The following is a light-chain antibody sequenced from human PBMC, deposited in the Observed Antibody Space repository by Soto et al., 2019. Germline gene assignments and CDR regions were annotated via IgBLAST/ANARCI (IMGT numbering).Light chain of an antibody. CDR2: GAS. V-gene: IGKV3-20*01. Sequence: EIVLTQSPGTLSLSPGERATLSCRASQSVSSSYLAWYQQKPGQAPRLLIYGASSRATGIPDRFSGSGSGTDFTLTISRLEPEDFAVYDWQQYGSSPLFTFGPGTKVDIK. CDR3: QQYGSSPLFT. J-gene: IGKJ3*01. CDR1: QSVSSSY.